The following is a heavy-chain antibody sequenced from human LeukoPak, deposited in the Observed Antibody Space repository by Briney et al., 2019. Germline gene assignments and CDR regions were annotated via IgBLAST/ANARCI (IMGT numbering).Heavy chain of an antibody. CDR2: ISSSSSYI. V-gene: IGHV3-21*01. CDR1: GFTFSDHW. CDR3: ARDRFLEWLLYFDYYGMDV. J-gene: IGHJ6*02. Sequence: GGSLRLSCEVSGFTFSDHWMTWVRQAPGKGLEWVSSISSSSSYIYYADSVKGRFTISRDNAKNSLYLQINSLRAEDTAVYYCARDRFLEWLLYFDYYGMDVWGQGTTVTVSS. D-gene: IGHD3-3*01.